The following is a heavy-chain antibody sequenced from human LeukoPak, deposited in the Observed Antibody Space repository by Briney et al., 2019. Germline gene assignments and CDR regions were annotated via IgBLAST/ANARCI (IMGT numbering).Heavy chain of an antibody. CDR1: GGSFSGYY. V-gene: IGHV4-59*08. CDR2: VYYSGST. Sequence: SETLSLTCGVYGGSFSGYYWSWVRQPPGKGLEWIGYVYYSGSTNYNPSLKSRVTISVDTSKNQFSLKLSSVTAADTAVYYCAATMVRGVHTHFDYWGQGTLVTVSS. J-gene: IGHJ4*02. CDR3: AATMVRGVHTHFDY. D-gene: IGHD3-10*01.